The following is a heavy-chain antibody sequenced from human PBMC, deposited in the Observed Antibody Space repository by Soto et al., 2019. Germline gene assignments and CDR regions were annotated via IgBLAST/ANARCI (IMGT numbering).Heavy chain of an antibody. CDR2: ISGDNRYI. V-gene: IGHV3-21*01. CDR1: GFNFSSYT. J-gene: IGHJ3*02. CDR3: ARARCRGGSCYRTYAFDI. Sequence: PGGSLRLSCAASGFNFSSYTMNWVRQAPGKGLEWVSSISGDNRYIYYAGSVKGRFTISRDDAKNSLYLQMNSLRADDTAVYYCARARCRGGSCYRTYAFDIWGQGTMVTVSS. D-gene: IGHD2-15*01.